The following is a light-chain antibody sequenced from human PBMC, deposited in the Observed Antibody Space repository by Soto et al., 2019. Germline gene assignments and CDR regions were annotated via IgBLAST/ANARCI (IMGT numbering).Light chain of an antibody. Sequence: EIVLTQSPATLSLSPGERATLSCRASQSVSSYLAWYQQKPGQAPRLLIYDASNRATGIPARFSGSGSGTDFTLTISSLEPEDFAVYYGQQRSNWPPRITFGQGTRLDIK. CDR1: QSVSSY. CDR3: QQRSNWPPRIT. J-gene: IGKJ5*01. V-gene: IGKV3-11*01. CDR2: DAS.